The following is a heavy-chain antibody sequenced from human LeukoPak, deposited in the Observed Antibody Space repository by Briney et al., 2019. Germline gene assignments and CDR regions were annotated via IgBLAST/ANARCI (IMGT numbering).Heavy chain of an antibody. D-gene: IGHD6-19*01. Sequence: TSETLSLTCTVSGGSISGYYWSWIRQPPGKGLEWIGEINHSGSTNYNPSLKSRVTISVDTSKNQFSLKLSSVTAADTAVYYCARVLEGSSGQHWYFDLWGRGTLVTVSS. CDR2: INHSGST. V-gene: IGHV4-34*01. CDR1: GGSISGYY. J-gene: IGHJ2*01. CDR3: ARVLEGSSGQHWYFDL.